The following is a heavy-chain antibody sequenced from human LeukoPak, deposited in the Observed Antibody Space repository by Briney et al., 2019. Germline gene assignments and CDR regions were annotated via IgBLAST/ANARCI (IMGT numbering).Heavy chain of an antibody. Sequence: SETLSLTCTVSGGSINNYYWTWIRQPVGKGLEWFGRLYTNGTVNYNPSLRSRVTMSRDTSRNQFSLKLTSVTAADTAVYYCARLLGSSGYAGDWYFDLWGPGALVTVSS. V-gene: IGHV4-4*07. D-gene: IGHD3-22*01. CDR1: GGSINNYY. CDR3: ARLLGSSGYAGDWYFDL. J-gene: IGHJ2*01. CDR2: LYTNGTV.